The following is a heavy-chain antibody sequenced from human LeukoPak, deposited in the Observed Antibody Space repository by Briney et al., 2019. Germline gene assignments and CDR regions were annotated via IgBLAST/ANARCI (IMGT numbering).Heavy chain of an antibody. V-gene: IGHV3-7*01. D-gene: IGHD6-19*01. J-gene: IGHJ4*02. Sequence: GGCLRLSCAASGFTFSSYWMSWVRQAPGKGLEWVANIKQDGSEKYYVDSVKGRFTISRDNAKNSLYLQMNSLRAEDTAVYYCRAVAADFDYWGQGTLVTVSS. CDR1: GFTFSSYW. CDR3: RAVAADFDY. CDR2: IKQDGSEK.